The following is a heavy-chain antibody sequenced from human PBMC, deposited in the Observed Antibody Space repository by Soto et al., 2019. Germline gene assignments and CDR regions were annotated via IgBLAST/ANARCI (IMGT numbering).Heavy chain of an antibody. J-gene: IGHJ5*02. D-gene: IGHD6-19*01. V-gene: IGHV4-39*01. Sequence: QLQLQESGPGLVKPSETLSLTCTVSGGSISSSSYYWGWIRQPPGKGLEWIGSIYYSGSTYYNPSLKSRVTISVDTSKNQFSLKLSSVTAADTAVYYCARLRNIAVAVWWFDPWGQGTLVTVSS. CDR1: GGSISSSSYY. CDR3: ARLRNIAVAVWWFDP. CDR2: IYYSGST.